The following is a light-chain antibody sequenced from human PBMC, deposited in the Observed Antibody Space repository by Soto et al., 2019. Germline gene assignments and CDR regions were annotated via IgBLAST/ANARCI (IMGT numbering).Light chain of an antibody. V-gene: IGKV3-15*01. Sequence: EIVMTQSPATLSVSAGERATLSCRASHSVGNNVAWYQQKSGQSPRLLIYDVSIRATGVPARFSGSGSGTEFTLTISSLQSEDFALYYCHQYNSWPPGTFGQGTKVDIK. CDR2: DVS. CDR1: HSVGNN. CDR3: HQYNSWPPGT. J-gene: IGKJ2*01.